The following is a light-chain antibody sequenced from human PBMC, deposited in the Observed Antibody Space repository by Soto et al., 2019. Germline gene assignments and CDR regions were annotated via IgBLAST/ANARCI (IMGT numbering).Light chain of an antibody. Sequence: EIVLTQSPATLSLSPGERATLSCRASQSVSSNLAWYQQKRGQAPRLLIYDASNRATGIPARFSGSGSGTDFTLTISSLEPEDFAVYYCQHRMNWPLNCGQGTRREIK. V-gene: IGKV3-11*01. J-gene: IGKJ5*01. CDR3: QHRMNWPLN. CDR2: DAS. CDR1: QSVSSN.